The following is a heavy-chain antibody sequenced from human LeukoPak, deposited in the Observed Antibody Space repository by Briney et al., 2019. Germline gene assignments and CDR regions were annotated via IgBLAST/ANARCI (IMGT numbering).Heavy chain of an antibody. V-gene: IGHV1-69*13. Sequence: SVKVSCKASGSTFSSYAISWVRQAPGQGLEWMGGIIPIFGTANYAQKFQGRVTITADESTSTAYMELSSLRSEDTAVYYCARGPIVVVPAAIYYYYYMDVWGKGTTVTVSS. D-gene: IGHD2-2*01. CDR3: ARGPIVVVPAAIYYYYYMDV. CDR2: IIPIFGTA. J-gene: IGHJ6*03. CDR1: GSTFSSYA.